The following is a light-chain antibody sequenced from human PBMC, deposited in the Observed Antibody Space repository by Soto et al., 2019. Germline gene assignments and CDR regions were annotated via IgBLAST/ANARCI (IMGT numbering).Light chain of an antibody. CDR3: QQYENLPT. J-gene: IGKJ4*01. CDR2: DAS. CDR1: QDISNR. V-gene: IGKV1-33*01. Sequence: GDRVTITCQASQDISNRLNWYQQKPGKAPKLLIYDASNLETGVPSRFSGSASGTDFTFTISSLQPEDIATYYCQQYENLPTFGGGTKVEIK.